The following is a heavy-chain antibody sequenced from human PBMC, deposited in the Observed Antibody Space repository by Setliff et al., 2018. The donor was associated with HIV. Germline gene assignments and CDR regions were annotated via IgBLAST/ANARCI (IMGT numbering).Heavy chain of an antibody. Sequence: ASVKVSCKASGYTFTSYYMHWVRQAPAQGLEWMGIINPSGGSTSYAQKFQDRVTMTRDTSSSTAYMELSRLRSDDTAVYYCATGRDSSGYYFLADYWGRGTLVTVSS. CDR3: ATGRDSSGYYFLADY. CDR1: GYTFTSYY. D-gene: IGHD3-22*01. J-gene: IGHJ4*02. V-gene: IGHV1-46*01. CDR2: INPSGGST.